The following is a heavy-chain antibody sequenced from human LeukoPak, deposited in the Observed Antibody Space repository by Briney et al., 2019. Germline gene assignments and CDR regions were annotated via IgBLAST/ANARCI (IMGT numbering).Heavy chain of an antibody. J-gene: IGHJ4*02. D-gene: IGHD1-1*01. CDR2: VSASGGRT. CDR3: AKDSTRTGTNYFDF. V-gene: IGHV3-23*01. CDR1: GFTFSSHD. Sequence: GGSPRLSCAASGFTFSSHDMSWVRQAPGKGLDWVSAVSASGGRTYDADSVKGRFTISRDNSKNTVYLQMNSLRAEDTAVYYCAKDSTRTGTNYFDFWGQGTLVTVSS.